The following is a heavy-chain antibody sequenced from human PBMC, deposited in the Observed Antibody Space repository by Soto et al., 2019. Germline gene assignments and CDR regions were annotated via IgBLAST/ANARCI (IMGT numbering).Heavy chain of an antibody. J-gene: IGHJ4*02. V-gene: IGHV1-3*01. CDR1: GYSFTSLD. CDR2: INAGYGNT. D-gene: IGHD7-27*01. Sequence: ASVKVSCKASGYSFTSLDINWVRQAPGQRLEWMGWINAGYGNTKSSQKFQDRVTISRDTSASTAYMELTSLRSEDTAVYYCARDTGDGTFDFWGQGTLVTVSS. CDR3: ARDTGDGTFDF.